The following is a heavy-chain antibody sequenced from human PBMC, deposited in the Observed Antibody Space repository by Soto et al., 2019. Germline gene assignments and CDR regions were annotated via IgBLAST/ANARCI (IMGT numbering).Heavy chain of an antibody. V-gene: IGHV3-21*04. CDR2: ISSSSSYI. Sequence: EVQLVESGGGLVKPGGSLRLSCAASGFTFSSYSMNWVRQAPGKGLEWVSSISSSSSYIYYADSVKGRFTISRDNAKNSLYLQMNSLRAEDTAVYYCARDSTDITPWLPGPYFDYWGQGTLVTVSS. D-gene: IGHD5-12*01. CDR1: GFTFSSYS. J-gene: IGHJ4*02. CDR3: ARDSTDITPWLPGPYFDY.